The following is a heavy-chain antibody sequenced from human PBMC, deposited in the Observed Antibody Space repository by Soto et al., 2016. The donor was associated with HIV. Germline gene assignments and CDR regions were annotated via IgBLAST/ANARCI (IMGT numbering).Heavy chain of an antibody. CDR1: GFTFSVYA. J-gene: IGHJ4*02. CDR2: ISGSGDVT. Sequence: EVQLVESGGGLVQPGGSLRLSCEASGFTFSVYAMSWVRQAPGKGLEWVSGISGSGDVTYDADSVKGRFTISRDNSKKMVYLQMNSLRAEDTALYYCAKLRDIVLVAADFWGREPEVTVSS. V-gene: IGHV3-23*04. CDR3: AKLRDIVLVAADF. D-gene: IGHD2-15*01.